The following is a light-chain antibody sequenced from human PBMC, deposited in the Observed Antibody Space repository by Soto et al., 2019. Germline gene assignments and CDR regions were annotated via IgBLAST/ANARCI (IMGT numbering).Light chain of an antibody. Sequence: QSALTQSASVSGSLGQSITISCSGTNSDIGGYNYVSWYQQHPGKAPKVVISEVSNRPSGVSNRFSGSKSGNTASLTISGLQAEDEADYYCSSYTSSNSFVFGGGTKLTVL. V-gene: IGLV2-14*01. J-gene: IGLJ3*02. CDR3: SSYTSSNSFV. CDR1: NSDIGGYNY. CDR2: EVS.